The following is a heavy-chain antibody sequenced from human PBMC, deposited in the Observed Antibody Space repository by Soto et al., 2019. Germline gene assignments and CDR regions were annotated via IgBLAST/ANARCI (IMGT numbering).Heavy chain of an antibody. D-gene: IGHD3-3*01. J-gene: IGHJ6*02. CDR1: GFIINNYA. CDR2: ISYDGSNK. V-gene: IGHV3-30-3*01. CDR3: ARRQDFGGPHYYYGLDV. Sequence: QVQLLESGGGVVQPGRSLRLSCTASGFIINNYAMHWVRQAPGKGLEWVAVISYDGSNKFYADSVRGRFTFSRDNPKNTLYVEMNNLRAEDTAVYHCARRQDFGGPHYYYGLDVWGQGTAVKVSS.